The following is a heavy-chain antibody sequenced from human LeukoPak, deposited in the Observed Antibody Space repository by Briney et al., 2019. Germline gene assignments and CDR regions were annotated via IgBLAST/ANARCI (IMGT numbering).Heavy chain of an antibody. Sequence: PSVKVSCKASGYTFTSYDIKWARQATGQGLEWMGWLNPNSGNTGYAQKFQGRVTVTRDTSISTAYMELTGLRSEDTGVYYCARGPNYYYHMDVWGKGTTVTVSS. CDR2: LNPNSGNT. J-gene: IGHJ6*03. CDR1: GYTFTSYD. V-gene: IGHV1-8*01. CDR3: ARGPNYYYHMDV.